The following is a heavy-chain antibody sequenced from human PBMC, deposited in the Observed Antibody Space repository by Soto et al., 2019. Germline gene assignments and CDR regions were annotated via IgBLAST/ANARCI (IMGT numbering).Heavy chain of an antibody. D-gene: IGHD3-22*01. V-gene: IGHV3-30*18. J-gene: IGHJ3*02. CDR1: GFTFSSYG. CDR2: ISYDGSNK. CDR3: AKDSYDSSGYYSGAFDI. Sequence: QVQLVESGGGVVQPGRSLRLSCAASGFTFSSYGMHWLRQAPGKGLEWVAVISYDGSNKYYADSVKGRFTISRDNSKNTLYLQMNSLRAEDTAVYYCAKDSYDSSGYYSGAFDIWGQGTMVTVSS.